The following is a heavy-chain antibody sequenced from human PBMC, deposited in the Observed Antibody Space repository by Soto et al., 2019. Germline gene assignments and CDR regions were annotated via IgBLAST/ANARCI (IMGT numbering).Heavy chain of an antibody. V-gene: IGHV6-1*01. CDR1: WDSVASDSAA. J-gene: IGHJ6*02. CDR3: ARDPLKYHYYGMDV. Sequence: PSQTLSLACASSWDSVASDSAAWNWIRQSPSRGLEWLGRTYYRSKWYNDSAVSEKSRITIRPDKYKKQFSLQLNSVTPEDTDVYYCARDPLKYHYYGMDVWPQGTPV. CDR2: TYYRSKWYN.